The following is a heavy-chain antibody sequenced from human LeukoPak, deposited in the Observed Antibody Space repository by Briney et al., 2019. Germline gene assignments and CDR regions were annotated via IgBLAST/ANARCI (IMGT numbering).Heavy chain of an antibody. V-gene: IGHV7-4-1*02. CDR1: GYTFTRYA. CDR3: ARDLTPRIAVVGGSDWDAFDI. J-gene: IGHJ3*02. CDR2: INTNTGNP. D-gene: IGHD6-19*01. Sequence: HRASAKVSCKASGYTFTRYAMNWVRQAPGQGLEWMGWINTNTGNPTYAQGFTGRFVFSSDTSVSTAYLQISRLKAEDTAVYYCARDLTPRIAVVGGSDWDAFDIWGQGTMVTVSS.